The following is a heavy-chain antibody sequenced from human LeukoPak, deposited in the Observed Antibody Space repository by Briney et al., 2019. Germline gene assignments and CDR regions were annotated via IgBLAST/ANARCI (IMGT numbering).Heavy chain of an antibody. CDR2: IYYSGST. CDR1: GGSISSGGYY. V-gene: IGHV4-31*03. J-gene: IGHJ4*02. Sequence: KPSETLSLTCTVSGGSISSGGYYWSWIRQHPGKGLEWIGYIYYSGSTYYNPSLKSRVTISVDTSKNQFSLKLSSVTAADTAVYYCARALSPSAPFDYWGQGTLVTVSS. CDR3: ARALSPSAPFDY.